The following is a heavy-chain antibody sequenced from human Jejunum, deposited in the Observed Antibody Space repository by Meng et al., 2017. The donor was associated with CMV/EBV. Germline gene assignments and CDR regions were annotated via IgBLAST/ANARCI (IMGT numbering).Heavy chain of an antibody. V-gene: IGHV4-59*13. D-gene: IGHD1-1*01. CDR3: ARGGDWNEGGRFDY. CDR1: GSISPYY. J-gene: IGHJ4*02. Sequence: GSISPYYWSWIRQPPGKELGWIGYIYCSGSTNYRPSLKSRVTISVDTSKNHFSLKLSSVTAADTAVYYCARGGDWNEGGRFDYWGQGTLVTVSS. CDR2: IYCSGST.